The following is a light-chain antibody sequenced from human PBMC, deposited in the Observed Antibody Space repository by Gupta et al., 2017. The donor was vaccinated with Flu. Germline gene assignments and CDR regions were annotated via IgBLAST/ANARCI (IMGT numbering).Light chain of an antibody. CDR1: NIGTKS. CDR3: QAYASTTILV. J-gene: IGLJ2*01. V-gene: IGLV3-21*03. CDR2: EDS. Sequence: SFVLTQPHALSVAPGKTARVTCGGNNIGTKSVHWYQQKPDQAPVLVVYEDSDRPSGIPDRFSGSKSGNTATLTISRVEAGDEADYYCQAYASTTILVFGSGTKLTVL.